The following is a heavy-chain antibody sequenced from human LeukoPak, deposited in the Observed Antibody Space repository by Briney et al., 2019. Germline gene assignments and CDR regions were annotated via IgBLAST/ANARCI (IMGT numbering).Heavy chain of an antibody. CDR1: GFTFSSYD. D-gene: IGHD2-15*01. Sequence: GGSLRLSCAASGFTFSSYDMHWVRQATGKGLEWVSAIGTAGDTYYTGSVKGRFTISRENAKNSLYLQMNSLRAGDTAVYYCARDGLVYCSGGSCYGDYFDYWGQGTLVTVSS. J-gene: IGHJ4*02. V-gene: IGHV3-13*01. CDR2: IGTAGDT. CDR3: ARDGLVYCSGGSCYGDYFDY.